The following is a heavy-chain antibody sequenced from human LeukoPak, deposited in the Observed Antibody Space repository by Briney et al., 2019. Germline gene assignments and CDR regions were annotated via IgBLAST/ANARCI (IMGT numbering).Heavy chain of an antibody. V-gene: IGHV3-53*01. CDR3: ARIPGTDYFDY. J-gene: IGHJ4*02. CDR1: GFTVSANF. CDR2: LYTGGST. D-gene: IGHD1-20*01. Sequence: PGGSLRLSCAASGFTVSANFMSWVRQAPGKGLEWVSVLYTGGSTYYVDSVKGRFTISRDDSKNTLYLQMNSLRAEDTAVYYCARIPGTDYFDYWGQGTLVTVSS.